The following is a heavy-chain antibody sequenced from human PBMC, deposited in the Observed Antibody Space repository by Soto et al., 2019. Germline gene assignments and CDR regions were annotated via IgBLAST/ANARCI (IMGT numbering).Heavy chain of an antibody. J-gene: IGHJ6*02. D-gene: IGHD3-3*01. CDR3: ARGYSGYDFWSGYYTGTRTPNYGMDV. Sequence: GASVKVSCKASGYTFTSYGISWVRQAPGQGLEWMGWISAYNGNTNYAQKLQGRVTMTTDTSTSTAYMELRSLRSDDTAVYYCARGYSGYDFWSGYYTGTRTPNYGMDVWGQGTTVTVSS. CDR2: ISAYNGNT. CDR1: GYTFTSYG. V-gene: IGHV1-18*01.